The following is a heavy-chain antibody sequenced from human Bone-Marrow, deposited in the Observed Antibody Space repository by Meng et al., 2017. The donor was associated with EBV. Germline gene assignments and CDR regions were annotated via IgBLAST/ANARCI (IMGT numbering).Heavy chain of an antibody. Sequence: QGQVVQVGAEVKKPGSSVKVSCWTSGGTFNSDAVSWVRQAPGQGREWMGGLIPMSGAPHYAQKFQGRGTITADESTSTHYMDLSNLRADDTAMYYCASESGRGFTPDYWGQGTLVTVSS. CDR2: LIPMSGAP. D-gene: IGHD3-10*01. CDR1: GGTFNSDA. J-gene: IGHJ4*02. CDR3: ASESGRGFTPDY. V-gene: IGHV1-69*01.